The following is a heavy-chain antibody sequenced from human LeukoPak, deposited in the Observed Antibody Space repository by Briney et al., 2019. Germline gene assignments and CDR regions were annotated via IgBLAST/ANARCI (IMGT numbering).Heavy chain of an antibody. V-gene: IGHV3-23*01. CDR2: ISGSGGGT. CDR3: AKWGHDILTGYYFDY. J-gene: IGHJ4*02. CDR1: GFTFSSYA. D-gene: IGHD3-9*01. Sequence: PGGSLRLSCAASGFTFSSYAMTWVRQAPGKGLEWVSGISGSGGGTYYADSVKGRFTISRDSSKNTLYLQMNSLRAEDTAVYYCAKWGHDILTGYYFDYWGQGTLVTVSS.